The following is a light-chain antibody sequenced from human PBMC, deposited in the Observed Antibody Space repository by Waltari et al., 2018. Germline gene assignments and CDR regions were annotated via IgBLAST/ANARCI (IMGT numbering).Light chain of an antibody. CDR3: QQSDNFPFT. V-gene: IGKV1-33*01. Sequence: DIQLTQFPSSLSASVGEKVTITCHASQDITKYLNWHQMKPGETPKLMIFDASELATAVPSRFSGSGSGAEFILTITNLQPEDVATYYCQQSDNFPFTFGQGTRLEI. J-gene: IGKJ5*01. CDR1: QDITKY. CDR2: DAS.